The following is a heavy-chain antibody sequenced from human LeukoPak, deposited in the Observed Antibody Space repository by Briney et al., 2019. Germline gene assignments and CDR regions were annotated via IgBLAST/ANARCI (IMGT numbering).Heavy chain of an antibody. CDR1: GFTFSSYA. CDR2: MSGSSGST. Sequence: PGGSLRLSCAASGFTFSSYAMTWVRQAPGKGLEWVSGMSGSSGSTYYADSVKGRFTISRDNSKNTLYLQMNSLRAEDTAVYYCAKDSEYNYGYYSDYWGQGTLVTVSS. D-gene: IGHD5-18*01. V-gene: IGHV3-23*01. J-gene: IGHJ4*02. CDR3: AKDSEYNYGYYSDY.